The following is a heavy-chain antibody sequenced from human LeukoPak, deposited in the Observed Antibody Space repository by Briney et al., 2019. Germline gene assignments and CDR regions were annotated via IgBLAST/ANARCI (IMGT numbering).Heavy chain of an antibody. Sequence: GASVKVSCKASGYTFTSYGISWVRQAPGQGLEWMGWISAYNGNTNYAQKLQGRVTMTTDTSTSTAYMELRSLRSDDTAVYYCARRSRAAALRDPYGMDVWGQGTTVTVS. V-gene: IGHV1-18*01. CDR2: ISAYNGNT. J-gene: IGHJ6*02. D-gene: IGHD6-13*01. CDR1: GYTFTSYG. CDR3: ARRSRAAALRDPYGMDV.